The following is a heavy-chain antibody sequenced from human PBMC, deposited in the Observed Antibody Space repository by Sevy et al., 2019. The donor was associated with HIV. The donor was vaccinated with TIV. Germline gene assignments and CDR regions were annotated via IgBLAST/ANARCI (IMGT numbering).Heavy chain of an antibody. D-gene: IGHD4-17*01. CDR2: IYYSGSS. CDR3: AGFEYGDYTNLFDP. Sequence: SETLSLTCTVSGGSISSSSYYWDWISQPPGKGLEWIGNIYYSGSSYYNPSLNSRVTISVVTSKNQFSLKLTSVTAADTAVYYCAGFEYGDYTNLFDPWGQGTLVTVSS. J-gene: IGHJ5*02. CDR1: GGSISSSSYY. V-gene: IGHV4-39*01.